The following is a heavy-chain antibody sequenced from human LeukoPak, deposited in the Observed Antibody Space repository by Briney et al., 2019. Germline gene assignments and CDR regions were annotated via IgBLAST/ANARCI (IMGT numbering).Heavy chain of an antibody. V-gene: IGHV3-9*01. D-gene: IGHD5-18*01. CDR3: ARGVGYTYVAPYYFDS. CDR1: GFTFDDYA. Sequence: GRSLRLSCAASGFTFDDYAMHWARQAPGKGLEWVSGISWNSGSIGYADSVRGRFTISRDNAKSSLYLQMNSLRAEDTAVYYCARGVGYTYVAPYYFDSWGQGTLVTVSS. CDR2: ISWNSGSI. J-gene: IGHJ4*02.